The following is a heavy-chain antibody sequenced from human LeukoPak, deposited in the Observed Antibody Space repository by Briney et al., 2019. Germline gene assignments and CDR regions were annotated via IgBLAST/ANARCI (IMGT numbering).Heavy chain of an antibody. Sequence: GGSLRLSCAASGFTFSSYWMSWVRQAPGKGLERVANIRTDGGETYYMDSVKSRFTISRDNTNNSVHLQMNSLRAEDTAIYYCARDLGWQQFDCWGQGPLVTVSS. J-gene: IGHJ4*02. V-gene: IGHV3-7*01. CDR1: GFTFSSYW. CDR3: ARDLGWQQFDC. D-gene: IGHD5-24*01. CDR2: IRTDGGET.